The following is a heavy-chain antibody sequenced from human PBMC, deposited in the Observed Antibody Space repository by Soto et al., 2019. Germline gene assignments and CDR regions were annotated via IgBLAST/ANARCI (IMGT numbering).Heavy chain of an antibody. CDR3: AHRLIGPGIYSGFDY. CDR2: IYSDDDK. J-gene: IGHJ4*02. D-gene: IGHD3-10*01. Sequence: QITLKESCPTLVKPTQTLTLTCTFSGFSLTTTGVGVGWIRQPPGEALEWLAVIYSDDDKYYSPSLKSRLTITKDTSKNQVVLTMTIMDPVDTATYYCAHRLIGPGIYSGFDYWGQGTLITVS. CDR1: GFSLTTTGVG. V-gene: IGHV2-5*02.